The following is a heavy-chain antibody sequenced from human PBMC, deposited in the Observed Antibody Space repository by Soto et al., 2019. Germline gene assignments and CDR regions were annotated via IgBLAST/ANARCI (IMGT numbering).Heavy chain of an antibody. CDR2: IYYSGST. D-gene: IGHD2-15*01. CDR1: GGSISSYY. V-gene: IGHV4-59*01. J-gene: IGHJ6*02. CDR3: GRSPCSGRYYYGMDV. Sequence: SSETLSLTCTVSGGSISSYYWSWIRQPPGKGLEWIGYIYYSGSTNYNPSLKSRVTISVDTSKNQFYMKLRSVTAAETAVYYCGRSPCSGRYYYGMDVWGQGTTVTVSS.